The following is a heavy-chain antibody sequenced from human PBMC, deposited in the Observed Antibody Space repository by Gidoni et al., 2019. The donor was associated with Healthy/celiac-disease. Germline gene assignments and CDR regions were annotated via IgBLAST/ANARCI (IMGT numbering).Heavy chain of an antibody. V-gene: IGHV3-30-3*01. CDR3: ARVRPWGYGMDA. CDR2: ISDDGSNQ. CDR1: GFTFSSYT. D-gene: IGHD7-27*01. J-gene: IGHJ6*02. Sequence: QVQLVESGGGGVQPGGYLRSSCAASGFTFSSYTMHWVRRARGKGLEWVAVISDDGSNQYYAASAKCRFTISRDNSKNTLYLQMNSLRAEDTAVYYCARVRPWGYGMDAWGQGTPVTVSS.